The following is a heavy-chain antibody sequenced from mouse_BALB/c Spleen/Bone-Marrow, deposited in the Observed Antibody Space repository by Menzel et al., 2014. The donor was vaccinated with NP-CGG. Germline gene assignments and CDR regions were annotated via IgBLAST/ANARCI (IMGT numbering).Heavy chain of an antibody. V-gene: IGHV1-5*01. CDR1: GYTFSNYW. CDR3: TTLARNNFDY. Sequence: DVQLQESGTVLARPGAAVKMSCKASGYTFSNYWMHWIKQRPGQGLEWIGTIHPGNSDTTYNQEFKGKAKLTAVTSTSTAYMELSSLTNEDSAVYYCTTLARNNFDYWGQGTTLTVSS. CDR2: IHPGNSDT. J-gene: IGHJ2*01. D-gene: IGHD3-1*01.